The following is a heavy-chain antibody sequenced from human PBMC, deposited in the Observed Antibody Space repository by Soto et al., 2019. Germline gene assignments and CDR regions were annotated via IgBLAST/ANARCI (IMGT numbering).Heavy chain of an antibody. V-gene: IGHV1-8*01. Sequence: ASVKVSCKASGHTFPSYDINWVRQATGHGLEWMGWINPNSGNIGYAQKFQGRVTMTRDTAIRTAYMEVSRLRSDDTAVYYCARGRASGSYYLLDYWGQGTVVTVS. CDR1: GHTFPSYD. CDR3: ARGRASGSYYLLDY. CDR2: INPNSGNI. J-gene: IGHJ4*02. D-gene: IGHD3-10*01.